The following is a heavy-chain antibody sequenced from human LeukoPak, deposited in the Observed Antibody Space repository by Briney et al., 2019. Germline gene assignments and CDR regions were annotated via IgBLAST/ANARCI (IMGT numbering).Heavy chain of an antibody. CDR3: ARGSDYSVDY. J-gene: IGHJ4*02. D-gene: IGHD4-11*01. CDR1: GYSISSGYY. Sequence: SETLSLTYTVSGYSISSGYYWGWIRQPPGKGLEWIGSIYHSGSIYYNLSLKSRLTISAETSKNQFSLKLKSVTAADTAVYYCARGSDYSVDYWGQGTQVTVSS. CDR2: IYHSGSI. V-gene: IGHV4-38-2*02.